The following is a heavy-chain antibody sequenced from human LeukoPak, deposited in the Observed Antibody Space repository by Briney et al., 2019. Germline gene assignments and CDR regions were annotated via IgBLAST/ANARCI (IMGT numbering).Heavy chain of an antibody. CDR3: ARDGDGYNFDY. CDR1: GFTFSGYW. CDR2: VTRDGSGT. D-gene: IGHD5-24*01. J-gene: IGHJ4*02. Sequence: GGSLRLSCAASGFTFSGYWMHWVRQAPGKGLVWVARVTRDGSGTNYADSVKGRFTISRDNGKNTLYLQMSSLRAEDTAVYYCARDGDGYNFDYWGQGTLVTVSS. V-gene: IGHV3-74*01.